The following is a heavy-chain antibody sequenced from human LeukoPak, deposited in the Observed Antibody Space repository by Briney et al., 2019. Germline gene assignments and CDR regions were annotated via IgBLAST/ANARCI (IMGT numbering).Heavy chain of an antibody. CDR2: IYYSGST. CDR3: ARWGNGGFFDY. J-gene: IGHJ4*02. Sequence: SETLSLTCTVSGGSISRGGYYWSWIRQHPGKGLEWIGYIYYSGSTYYNPSLKSRVTISVDTSKNQFSLKLSSVTAADTAVYYCARWGNGGFFDYWGQGTLVTVSS. CDR1: GGSISRGGYY. D-gene: IGHD2-15*01. V-gene: IGHV4-31*03.